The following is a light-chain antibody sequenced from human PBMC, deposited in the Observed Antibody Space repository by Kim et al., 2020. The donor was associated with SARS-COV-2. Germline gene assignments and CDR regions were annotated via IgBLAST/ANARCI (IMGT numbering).Light chain of an antibody. Sequence: QSVVTQPPSASGTPGQRVTISCSGTSSNIERNSVNWYQQVPGTGPKVLIYGNNQRPSGVPDRFYGSKSGTSASLAINGLQSEDEADYYCAAWDDRLNGVVFGGGTQLTVL. J-gene: IGLJ3*02. CDR1: SSNIERNS. V-gene: IGLV1-44*01. CDR2: GNN. CDR3: AAWDDRLNGVV.